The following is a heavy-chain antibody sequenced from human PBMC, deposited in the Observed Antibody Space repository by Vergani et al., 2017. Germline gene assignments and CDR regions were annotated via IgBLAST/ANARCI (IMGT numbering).Heavy chain of an antibody. J-gene: IGHJ4*02. D-gene: IGHD6-19*01. CDR3: ARIIFGCSRGWYFDY. CDR1: GYTFTSYA. Sequence: QVQLVQSGAEVKKPGASVKVSCKASGYTFTSYAMHWVRQAPGQRLEWMGWINAGNGNTKYSQKFQGRVTITRDTSASTAYMGLSSLRCEDTAVYYCARIIFGCSRGWYFDYGGQGSLVTVSP. V-gene: IGHV1-3*01. CDR2: INAGNGNT.